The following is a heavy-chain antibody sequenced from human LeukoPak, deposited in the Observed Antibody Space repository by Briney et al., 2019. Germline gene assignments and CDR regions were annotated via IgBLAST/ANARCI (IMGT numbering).Heavy chain of an antibody. CDR1: GGSYSGYY. Sequence: NPSETLSLTCAVYGGSYSGYYWSWIRQPPGKGLEWIGEINHSGSTNYNPSLKSRVTISVDTSKNQFSLKLSSVTAADTAVYYCARGRGHSPNWNYPKWFDPWGQGTLVTVSS. CDR2: INHSGST. CDR3: ARGRGHSPNWNYPKWFDP. D-gene: IGHD1-7*01. V-gene: IGHV4-34*01. J-gene: IGHJ5*02.